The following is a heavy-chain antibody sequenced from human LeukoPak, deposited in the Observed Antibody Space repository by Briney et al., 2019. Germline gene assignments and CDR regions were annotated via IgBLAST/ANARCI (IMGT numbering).Heavy chain of an antibody. CDR2: ISGSGGST. CDR1: GFTFSSYA. J-gene: IGHJ4*02. Sequence: GGSLRLSCAASGFTFSSYAMSWVRQAPGKGLEWVSAISGSGGSTYYADSVKGRFTISRDNSKNTLYLQMNSLRAEDTAVYYCARARYCSSYSCYKDYWGQGTLVTVSS. D-gene: IGHD2-2*02. CDR3: ARARYCSSYSCYKDY. V-gene: IGHV3-23*01.